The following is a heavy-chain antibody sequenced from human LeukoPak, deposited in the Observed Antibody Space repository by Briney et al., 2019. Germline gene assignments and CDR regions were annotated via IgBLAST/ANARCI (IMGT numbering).Heavy chain of an antibody. D-gene: IGHD3-22*01. CDR3: ARLLPDLRYDSTGHYTRSFDV. CDR1: GDSIRNYY. J-gene: IGHJ3*01. CDR2: SYYRGSS. Sequence: PSETLSLTCSVSGDSIRNYYWTWVWQPPGKGLEWIGYSYYRGSSDYNPSLKSRVTISVDPSKNQFSLKLSSVTAADTAVYYCARLLPDLRYDSTGHYTRSFDVWGQGTLVTVSS. V-gene: IGHV4-59*08.